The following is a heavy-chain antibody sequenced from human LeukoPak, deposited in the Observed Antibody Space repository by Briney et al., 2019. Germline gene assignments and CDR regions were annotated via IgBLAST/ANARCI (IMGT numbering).Heavy chain of an antibody. V-gene: IGHV4-39*01. D-gene: IGHD5-18*01. CDR2: IYYSGST. J-gene: IGHJ4*02. CDR1: GDSISSNSYY. CDR3: ARATGYGYPFDY. Sequence: SETLSLTCTVSGDSISSNSYYWGWIRQPPGKGLEWIVSIYYSGSTYYNPSLKSRVTISVDTSKNQFSLKLSSVTAADTAVYYCARATGYGYPFDYWGQGTLVTVSS.